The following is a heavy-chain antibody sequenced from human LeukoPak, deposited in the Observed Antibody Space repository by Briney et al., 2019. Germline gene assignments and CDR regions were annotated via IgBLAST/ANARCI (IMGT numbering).Heavy chain of an antibody. CDR2: IKQDGSEK. J-gene: IGHJ4*02. V-gene: IGHV3-7*01. CDR1: GFTFSSYW. Sequence: PGGSLRLSCAASGFTFSSYWMSWVRQAPGKGLEWVANIKQDGSEKYYVDSVKGRFTISRDNAKNSLYLQMNSLRAEDTAVYYYARGGQLLWFGESEDYWGQGTLVTVSS. CDR3: ARGGQLLWFGESEDY. D-gene: IGHD3-10*01.